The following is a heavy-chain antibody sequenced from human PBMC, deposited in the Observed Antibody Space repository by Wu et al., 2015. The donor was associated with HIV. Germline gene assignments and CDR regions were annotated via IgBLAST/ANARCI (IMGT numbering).Heavy chain of an antibody. CDR3: ATESCRLQNFDGGFDFV. V-gene: IGHV1-24*01. CDR2: VDPEDGLK. J-gene: IGHJ4*02. D-gene: IGHD3-9*01. Sequence: QVHLVQSGAEVRKPGASVKVSCKVSGYTLTEVSLHWVRQSPPNGLEWMGGVDPEDGLKLHAHKFAGRLAMTEDTSTDTAYMELSSLTSEDTAVYYCATESCRLQNFDGGFDFVGAQGTTCHRLL. CDR1: GYTLTEVS.